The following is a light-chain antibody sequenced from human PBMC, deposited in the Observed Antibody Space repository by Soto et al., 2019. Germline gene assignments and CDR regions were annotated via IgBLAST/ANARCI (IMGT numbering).Light chain of an antibody. CDR1: QSISNW. V-gene: IGKV1-5*03. CDR2: KAS. CDR3: QQYYSYSTWT. J-gene: IGKJ1*01. Sequence: IQMTQSPSTLSASVGDRVTITCRASQSISNWLAWYQQKPGKAPKLLIYKASSLESGVPSRFSGSGSGTEFTLTISSLQPDDFATYYCQQYYSYSTWTFGQGTKVEIK.